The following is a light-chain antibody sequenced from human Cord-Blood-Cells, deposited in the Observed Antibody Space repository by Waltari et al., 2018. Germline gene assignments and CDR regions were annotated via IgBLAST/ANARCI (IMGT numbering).Light chain of an antibody. CDR1: NIGSKR. Sequence: SYVLTQPPSVSVDPGKTARITCGGNNIGSKRVNWYQQKPGQAPVLVIYYDSDRPSGIPERFSGSNSGNTATLTISRVEAGDEADYYCQVWDSSSDHYVFGTGTKVTVL. CDR3: QVWDSSSDHYV. CDR2: YDS. J-gene: IGLJ1*01. V-gene: IGLV3-21*04.